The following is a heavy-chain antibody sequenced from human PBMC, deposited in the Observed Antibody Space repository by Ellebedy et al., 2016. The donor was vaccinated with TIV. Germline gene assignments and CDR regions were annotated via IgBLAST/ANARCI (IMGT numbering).Heavy chain of an antibody. Sequence: SETLSLTXTIYGGSFSNYFWSWIRQPPGRGLEWIGDINHSGSTNYSPSLRSRVTISVDTSKNQFSLKLTSVTAADTAVYYCAGGETWGTPTINPWGQGTLVTVSS. D-gene: IGHD3-16*01. J-gene: IGHJ5*02. CDR1: GGSFSNYF. CDR3: AGGETWGTPTINP. CDR2: INHSGST. V-gene: IGHV4-34*01.